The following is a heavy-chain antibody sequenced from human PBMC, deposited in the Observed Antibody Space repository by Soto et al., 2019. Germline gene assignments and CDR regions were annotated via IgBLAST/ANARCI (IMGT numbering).Heavy chain of an antibody. CDR3: AKGPSYAIGFDY. CDR1: GFTFSSYA. D-gene: IGHD2-8*01. V-gene: IGHV3-23*01. J-gene: IGHJ4*02. Sequence: TGGSLRLSCAASGFTFSSYAMSWVRQAPGKGLEWVSAISGSGGSTYYADSVKGRFTISRDNSKNTLYLQMNSLRAEDTAVYYCAKGPSYAIGFDYWGQGTLVTVSS. CDR2: ISGSGGST.